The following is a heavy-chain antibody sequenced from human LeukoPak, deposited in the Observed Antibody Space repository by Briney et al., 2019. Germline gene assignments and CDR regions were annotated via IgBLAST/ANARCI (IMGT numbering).Heavy chain of an antibody. CDR2: ISSDGSST. D-gene: IGHD3-10*01. Sequence: GGSLRLSCAASGFSFRGYFMSWIRQAPGKGLEWVSYISSDGSSTIYADSVKGRFTISRDNAKNSLYLQMDSLRADDTAAYYCANLGSGSYYMYWGWGTVVTVSS. CDR1: GFSFRGYF. CDR3: ANLGSGSYYMY. V-gene: IGHV3-11*06. J-gene: IGHJ4*02.